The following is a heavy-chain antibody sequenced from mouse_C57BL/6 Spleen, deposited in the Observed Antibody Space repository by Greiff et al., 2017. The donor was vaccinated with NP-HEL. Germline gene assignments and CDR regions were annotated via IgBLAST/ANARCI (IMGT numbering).Heavy chain of an antibody. CDR2: IDPENGDT. D-gene: IGHD2-1*01. CDR3: TTRTYGNQWD. Sequence: VQLQQSGAELVRPGASVKLSCTASGFNIQDAYMHWVKQRPEQGLEWIGWIDPENGDTEYASKFQGKATITADTSSNTAYLQLSSLTSEDTAVYYCTTRTYGNQWDWGQGTSVTVAS. CDR1: GFNIQDAY. J-gene: IGHJ4*01. V-gene: IGHV14-4*01.